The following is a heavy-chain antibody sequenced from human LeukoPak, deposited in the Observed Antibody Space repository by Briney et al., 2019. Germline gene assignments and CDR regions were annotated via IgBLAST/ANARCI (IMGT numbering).Heavy chain of an antibody. Sequence: ASVKVSCKASGYTFTSYGISWVRQAPGQGLEWMGWISAYNGNTNYAQKLQGRVTMTTDTSTSTAYMELRSLRSDDTAVYYCARDYGGNSGNPWFDPWGQGTLVTVSS. CDR2: ISAYNGNT. D-gene: IGHD4-23*01. V-gene: IGHV1-18*01. CDR1: GYTFTSYG. CDR3: ARDYGGNSGNPWFDP. J-gene: IGHJ5*02.